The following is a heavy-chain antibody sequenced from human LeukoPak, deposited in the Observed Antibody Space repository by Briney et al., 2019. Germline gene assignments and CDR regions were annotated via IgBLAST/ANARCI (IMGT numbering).Heavy chain of an antibody. J-gene: IGHJ4*02. V-gene: IGHV4-59*08. CDR3: AKLGFCSNYRSLPDY. CDR2: IHYSGTT. D-gene: IGHD2-2*01. Sequence: SETLSLTCTVSGGSISSDYWTWIRQPPGKGLEWIGYIHYSGTTTYNPSLKSRVTISVDMSKKYFSLRLSAVTAADTAVYYCAKLGFCSNYRSLPDYWGQGNPGPGSS. CDR1: GGSISSDY.